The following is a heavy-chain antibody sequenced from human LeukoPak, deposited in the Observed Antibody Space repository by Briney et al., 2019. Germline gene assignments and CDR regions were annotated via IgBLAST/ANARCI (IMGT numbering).Heavy chain of an antibody. D-gene: IGHD6-13*01. CDR1: GFTFSSYS. Sequence: GGSLRLSCAASGFTFSSYSMNWVRQAPGKGLEWVSYISSSSSTIYYADSVKGRFTISRDNAKNSLYLQMNSLGAEDTAVYYCARDLGSSWFNFDYWGQGTLVTVSS. J-gene: IGHJ4*02. V-gene: IGHV3-48*01. CDR3: ARDLGSSWFNFDY. CDR2: ISSSSSTI.